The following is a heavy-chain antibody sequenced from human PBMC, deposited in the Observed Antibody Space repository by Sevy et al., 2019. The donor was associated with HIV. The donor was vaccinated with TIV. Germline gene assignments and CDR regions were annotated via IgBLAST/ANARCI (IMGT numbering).Heavy chain of an antibody. CDR2: IIPRVGLT. CDR1: GGSLSNYG. V-gene: IGHV1-69*10. J-gene: IGHJ4*02. Sequence: ASVKVSCKASGGSLSNYGMNWVRQAPGQGLEWTGGIIPRVGLTNYAQKFQDRVTITADESTSKVYIEVRRLTSEDTGVYYCASVGPCGGDCYFFDSWGQGTLVTVSS. CDR3: ASVGPCGGDCYFFDS. D-gene: IGHD2-21*01.